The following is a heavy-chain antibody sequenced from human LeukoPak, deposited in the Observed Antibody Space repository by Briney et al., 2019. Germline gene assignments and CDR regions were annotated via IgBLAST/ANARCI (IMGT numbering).Heavy chain of an antibody. D-gene: IGHD1-26*01. CDR3: ARGPYSGSYDYPYGMVV. V-gene: IGHV1-69*13. Sequence: ASVKVSCKASGGTFSSYAISWVRQAPGQGLEWMGGIIPIFGTANYAQKFQGRVTITVDESTSTAYMELSSLRSEDTAVYYCARGPYSGSYDYPYGMVVWGQGTTVTVSS. J-gene: IGHJ6*02. CDR1: GGTFSSYA. CDR2: IIPIFGTA.